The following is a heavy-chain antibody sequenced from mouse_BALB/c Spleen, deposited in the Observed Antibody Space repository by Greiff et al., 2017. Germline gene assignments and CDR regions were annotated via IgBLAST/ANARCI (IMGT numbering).Heavy chain of an antibody. CDR2: IWGDGST. CDR1: GFSLTGYG. CDR3: ARVGDGFPFYYAMDY. D-gene: IGHD1-1*01. J-gene: IGHJ4*01. V-gene: IGHV2-6-7*01. Sequence: VKVVESGPGLVAPSQSLSITCTVSGFSLTGYGVNWVRQPPGKGLEWLGMIWGDGSTDYNSALKSRLSISKDNSKSQVFLKMNSLQTDDTARYYCARVGDGFPFYYAMDYWGQGTSVTVSS.